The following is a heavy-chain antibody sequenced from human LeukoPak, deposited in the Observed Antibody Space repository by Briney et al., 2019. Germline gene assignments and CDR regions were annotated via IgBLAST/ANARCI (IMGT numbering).Heavy chain of an antibody. CDR3: AKPYMTGDAFDI. CDR2: ISAYNGNT. Sequence: GASVKVSCKASGYTFTSYGISWVRQAPGQGLEWMGWISAYNGNTNYAQKLQGRVTMTTDTSTSTAYMELSRLRSDDTAVYYCAKPYMTGDAFDIWGQGTMVTVSS. CDR1: GYTFTSYG. D-gene: IGHD1-14*01. J-gene: IGHJ3*02. V-gene: IGHV1-18*01.